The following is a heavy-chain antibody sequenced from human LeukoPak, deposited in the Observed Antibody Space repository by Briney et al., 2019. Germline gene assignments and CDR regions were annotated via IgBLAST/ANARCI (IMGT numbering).Heavy chain of an antibody. CDR2: VSHRGTT. J-gene: IGHJ3*02. Sequence: SETLSLTCPVNGDSFNTYYWCWIRQPPGKALAWIGEVSHRGTTSYSPSLKSRVTISVDTTKNQFSLSVKSVTAADTAIYYCAKKRRRGYYLNSAFDMWGQGTMVTVSS. D-gene: IGHD3-3*01. CDR3: AKKRRRGYYLNSAFDM. V-gene: IGHV4-34*01. CDR1: GDSFNTYY.